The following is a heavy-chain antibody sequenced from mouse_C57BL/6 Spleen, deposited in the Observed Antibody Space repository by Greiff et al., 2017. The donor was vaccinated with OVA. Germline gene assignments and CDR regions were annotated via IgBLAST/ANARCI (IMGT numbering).Heavy chain of an antibody. CDR2: IDPSDSET. Sequence: QVQLQQSGAELVRPGSSVKLSCKASGYTFTSYWMHWVKQRPIQGLEWIGNIDPSDSETHYNQKFKDKATLTVDKSSSTAYMQLSSLTSEDSAVYYCAREDDGYWNAMDYWGQGTSVTVSS. CDR3: AREDDGYWNAMDY. V-gene: IGHV1-52*01. D-gene: IGHD2-3*01. CDR1: GYTFTSYW. J-gene: IGHJ4*01.